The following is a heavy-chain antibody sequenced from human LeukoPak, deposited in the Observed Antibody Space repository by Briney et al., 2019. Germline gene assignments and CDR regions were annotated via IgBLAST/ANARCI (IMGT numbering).Heavy chain of an antibody. CDR1: GFTVNSNY. D-gene: IGHD3-9*01. J-gene: IGHJ6*03. V-gene: IGHV3-53*01. Sequence: GGSLRLSCAVSGFTVNSNYMNWVRQAPGKGLEWVSVIYSGGSTYYADSVKGRFTISRDNSKNTLYLQMNSLKAEDTAVYYCAREYDILTGEDYMDVWGKGTTVTVSS. CDR2: IYSGGST. CDR3: AREYDILTGEDYMDV.